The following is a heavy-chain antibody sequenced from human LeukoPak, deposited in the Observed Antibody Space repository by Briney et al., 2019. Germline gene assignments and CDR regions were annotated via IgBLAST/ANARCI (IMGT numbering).Heavy chain of an antibody. CDR3: ARSGYCSSTSCWWFDP. Sequence: ASVKVSCKASGGTFISYAISWVRQAPGQGLEWMGGIIPIFGTANYAQKFRGRVTITADESASTAYMELSSLRSEDTAVYYCARSGYCSSTSCWWFDPWGQGTLVTVSS. CDR2: IIPIFGTA. J-gene: IGHJ5*02. D-gene: IGHD2-2*01. CDR1: GGTFISYA. V-gene: IGHV1-69*13.